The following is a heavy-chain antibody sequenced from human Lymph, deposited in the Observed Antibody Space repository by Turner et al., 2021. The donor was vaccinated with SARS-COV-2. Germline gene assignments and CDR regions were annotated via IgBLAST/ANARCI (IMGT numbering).Heavy chain of an antibody. V-gene: IGHV3-23*01. CDR1: GFTFSRYT. D-gene: IGHD2-15*01. CDR2: ISGSGAST. Sequence: EVQLLESGGGLVQPGGSLRLSCAASGFTFSRYTMSWVRQAPGKGLEWVSAISGSGASTYYADSVKGRFTISRDNSNNTLYLQMNSLRVEDTAVYYCAKDGYDGIYCGGGSCYSGWFDPWGQGTLVTVSS. CDR3: AKDGYDGIYCGGGSCYSGWFDP. J-gene: IGHJ5*02.